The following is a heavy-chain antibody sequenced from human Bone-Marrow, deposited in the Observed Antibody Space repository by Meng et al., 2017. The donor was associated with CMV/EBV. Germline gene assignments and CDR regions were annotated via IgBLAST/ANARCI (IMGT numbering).Heavy chain of an antibody. CDR3: ARHRTIFGVVINRRNQEQRRDWFDP. D-gene: IGHD3-3*01. J-gene: IGHJ5*02. CDR1: GFTFSSYW. CDR2: ISSSSSYI. Sequence: GESLKISCAASGFTFSSYWMSWVRQAPGKGLEWVSSISSSSSYIYYADSVKGRFTISRDNAENSLYLQMNSLRAEDTAVYYCARHRTIFGVVINRRNQEQRRDWFDPWGQGTLVTVSS. V-gene: IGHV3-21*01.